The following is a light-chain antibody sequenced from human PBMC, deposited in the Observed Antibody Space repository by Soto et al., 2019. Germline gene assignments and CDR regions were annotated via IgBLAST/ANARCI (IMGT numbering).Light chain of an antibody. V-gene: IGKV3-20*01. CDR3: QQHGTTLWT. CDR2: GAS. CDR1: QSVSSSY. Sequence: EIVLTQSPGTLSLSPGKRATLSCRASQSVSSSYLAWYQQKPGQAPRLLIYGASGRATDIQDRFSGSGSGKDFTLTISRLELEATAVYYCQQHGTTLWTFGQGTKVEIK. J-gene: IGKJ1*01.